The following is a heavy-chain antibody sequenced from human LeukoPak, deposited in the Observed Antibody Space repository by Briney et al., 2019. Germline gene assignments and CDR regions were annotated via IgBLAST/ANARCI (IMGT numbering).Heavy chain of an antibody. CDR1: GFTYSSYW. D-gene: IGHD4-17*01. J-gene: IGHJ4*02. V-gene: IGHV3-74*01. CDR2: IKGDGSYT. Sequence: GGSLRLSCAASGFTYSSYWMHWVCQAPGKGLVWVARIKGDGSYTFYADSVKGRFTISRDNAKNTLYLQMNSLRAEDTAVYYCASQGDYAYGDYNWGQGTLVTVSS. CDR3: ASQGDYAYGDYN.